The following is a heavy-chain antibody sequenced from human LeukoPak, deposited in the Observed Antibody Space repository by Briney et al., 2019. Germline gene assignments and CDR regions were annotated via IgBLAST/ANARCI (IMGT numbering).Heavy chain of an antibody. CDR1: GYTFTGYY. V-gene: IGHV1-2*02. Sequence: ASVKVSCKASGYTFTGYYMHWVRQAPGQGLEWMGWINPNSGGTNYAQKFQGRVTMTRDTSISTAYMELSRLRSDDTAVYYCARVDIVVVPAAIEAAHYYYGMDVWGQGTTVTVSS. J-gene: IGHJ6*02. CDR3: ARVDIVVVPAAIEAAHYYYGMDV. CDR2: INPNSGGT. D-gene: IGHD2-2*02.